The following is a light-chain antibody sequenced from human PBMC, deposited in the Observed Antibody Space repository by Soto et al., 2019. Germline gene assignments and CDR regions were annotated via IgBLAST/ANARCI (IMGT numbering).Light chain of an antibody. CDR3: QHYNNWPPWT. J-gene: IGKJ1*01. V-gene: IGKV3-15*01. Sequence: EIVMMQSPATLSASPGERATLSCRASQIIANNLAWYQQKPGQAPRLLIYGASTRAPGIPARFSGSGSGTEFTLTISSLQSEDFAIYYCQHYNNWPPWTFGQGTKVEIK. CDR1: QIIANN. CDR2: GAS.